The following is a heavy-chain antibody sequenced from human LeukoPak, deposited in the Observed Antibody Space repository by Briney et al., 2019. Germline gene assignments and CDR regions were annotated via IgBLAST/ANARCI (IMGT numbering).Heavy chain of an antibody. J-gene: IGHJ4*02. Sequence: GSLPLSCAASGFSFGNYGMAWVRQAPGKGLEWVSSQTSRDETSYADSVKGRFTISRDSFKNTLYLQMNSLTAEDTAVYFCAKRRVIRGHFFDYWSQGTLVTVSS. D-gene: IGHD3-10*01. CDR1: GFSFGNYG. V-gene: IGHV3-23*01. CDR3: AKRRVIRGHFFDY. CDR2: QTSRDET.